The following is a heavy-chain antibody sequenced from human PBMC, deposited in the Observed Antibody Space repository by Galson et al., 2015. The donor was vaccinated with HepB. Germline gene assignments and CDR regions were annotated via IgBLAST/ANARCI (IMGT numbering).Heavy chain of an antibody. Sequence: TLSLTCTVSGASISSGGYSWNWIRQHPGKGLEWIGYIYYSGNTYYNPSLKSRVTISVDTSKNQFSLKLNSVTAADTAVYYCARAYYDFWSGLGVWGQGTLVTVSS. CDR1: GASISSGGYS. V-gene: IGHV4-31*03. CDR2: IYYSGNT. J-gene: IGHJ4*02. CDR3: ARAYYDFWSGLGV. D-gene: IGHD3-3*01.